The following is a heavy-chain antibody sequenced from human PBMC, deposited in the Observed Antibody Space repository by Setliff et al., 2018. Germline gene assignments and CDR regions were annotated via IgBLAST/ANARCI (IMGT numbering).Heavy chain of an antibody. CDR2: VYYSGTA. D-gene: IGHD5-12*01. V-gene: IGHV4-59*01. Sequence: PSETLSLTCTVSDGSLSTYYWSWIRQPPGKGLEFIGYVYYSGTANYSPSLRSRLTISVDTSKNQFSLKLRSVTAADTAVYYCARGGTFRYSDFWGQGAPVTVSS. J-gene: IGHJ4*02. CDR1: DGSLSTYY. CDR3: ARGGTFRYSDF.